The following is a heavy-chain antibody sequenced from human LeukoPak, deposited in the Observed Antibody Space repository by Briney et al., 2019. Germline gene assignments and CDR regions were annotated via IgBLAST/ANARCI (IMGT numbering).Heavy chain of an antibody. CDR1: GVSIIDHN. J-gene: IGHJ4*02. CDR3: ARLKPHYLGTFDS. V-gene: IGHV4-4*09. Sequence: SETLSLTCTVSGVSIIDHNWSWIRQPPGKGLEWIGNIYASGGRYFNPSLKSRVAISVDTSKNQFSLNLTSVTAADTAMFYCARLKPHYLGTFDSWGQGALVTVSS. D-gene: IGHD7-27*01. CDR2: IYASGGR.